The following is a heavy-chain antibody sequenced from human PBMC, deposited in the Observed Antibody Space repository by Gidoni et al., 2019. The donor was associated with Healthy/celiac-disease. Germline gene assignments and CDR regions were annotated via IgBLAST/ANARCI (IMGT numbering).Heavy chain of an antibody. CDR2: IYYSGST. CDR1: GGSVSSGSYY. D-gene: IGHD1-7*01. Sequence: QVQLQESGPGLVKPSETLSLTCTVSGGSVSSGSYYWSWLRQPPGKGLEWIGYIYYSGSTNYNPSLKSRVTISVDTSKNQFSLKLSSVTAADTAVYYCARRTRNFAFDIWGQGTMVTVSS. J-gene: IGHJ3*02. CDR3: ARRTRNFAFDI. V-gene: IGHV4-61*01.